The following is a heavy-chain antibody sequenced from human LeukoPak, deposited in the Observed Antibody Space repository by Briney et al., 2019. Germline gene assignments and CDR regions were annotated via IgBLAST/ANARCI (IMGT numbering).Heavy chain of an antibody. Sequence: GGSLRLSCAASGFTFSSYGMHWVRQAPGKGLEWVAVIWYDGSNKYYADSVKGRFTISRDNSKNTLYLQMNSLRAEDTAVYYCAKDASGSYYDNWFDPWGQGTLVTVSS. J-gene: IGHJ5*02. CDR2: IWYDGSNK. V-gene: IGHV3-33*06. D-gene: IGHD1-26*01. CDR1: GFTFSSYG. CDR3: AKDASGSYYDNWFDP.